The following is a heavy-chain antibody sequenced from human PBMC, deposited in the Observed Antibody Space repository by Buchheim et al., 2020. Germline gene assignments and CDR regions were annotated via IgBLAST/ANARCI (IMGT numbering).Heavy chain of an antibody. V-gene: IGHV3-23*01. Sequence: EVQLLESGGALVQPGGSLRLSCAASGFTFSNYVMSWVRQAPGKGLEWISALTGSSGDTYSADSGKGRFTISRDNSGTTLYLQMNRLRADDAAIYYCVKGSSSSRPYYFDYWGQGT. CDR3: VKGSSSSRPYYFDY. D-gene: IGHD6-6*01. J-gene: IGHJ4*02. CDR2: LTGSSGDT. CDR1: GFTFSNYV.